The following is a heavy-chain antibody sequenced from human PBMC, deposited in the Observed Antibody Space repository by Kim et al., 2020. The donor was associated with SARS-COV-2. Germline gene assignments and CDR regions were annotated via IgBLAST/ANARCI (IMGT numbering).Heavy chain of an antibody. D-gene: IGHD3-10*01. CDR1: GFTFSSYS. V-gene: IGHV3-21*01. Sequence: GGSLRLSCAASGFTFSSYSMNWVRQAPGKGLEWVSSISSSSSYIYYADSVKGRFTISRDNAKNSLYLQMNSLRAEDTAVYYCARDPSIPDYYGSGSYYNNWFDPWGQGTLVTVSS. J-gene: IGHJ5*02. CDR3: ARDPSIPDYYGSGSYYNNWFDP. CDR2: ISSSSSYI.